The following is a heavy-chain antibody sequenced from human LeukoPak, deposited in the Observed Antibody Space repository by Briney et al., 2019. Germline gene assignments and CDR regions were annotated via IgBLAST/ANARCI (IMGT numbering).Heavy chain of an antibody. D-gene: IGHD2-15*01. J-gene: IGHJ4*02. CDR2: IFWDGDK. CDR3: THSLRRGRCSGGSCYYFDY. Sequence: SGPTLVRPTQNLTLTCSCSGFAVNTDGVGVGWIRQPPGKALEWLALIFWDGDKRYNPSLKSRLTITKDTSENQVVLTTTNMDPVDTATYFCTHSLRRGRCSGGSCYYFDYWGQGALVTLSS. CDR1: GFAVNTDGVG. V-gene: IGHV2-5*02.